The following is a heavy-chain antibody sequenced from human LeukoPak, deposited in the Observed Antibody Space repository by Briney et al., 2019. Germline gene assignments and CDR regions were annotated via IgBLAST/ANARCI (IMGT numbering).Heavy chain of an antibody. CDR1: GYTFTSYY. D-gene: IGHD2-2*01. V-gene: IGHV1-46*01. CDR2: INPSGDST. J-gene: IGHJ5*02. Sequence: ASVKVSCKASGYTFTSYYMHCGRHAPGQGLECMGIINPSGDSTSYAQNFQSRVTMTRDTSTSTLYMELSRVRSESTRRYFCARGLKDIVVVPAFWFDPWGQGTLVTVYS. CDR3: ARGLKDIVVVPAFWFDP.